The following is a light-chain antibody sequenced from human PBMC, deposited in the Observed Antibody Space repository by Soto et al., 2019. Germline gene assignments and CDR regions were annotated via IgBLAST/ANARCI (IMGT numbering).Light chain of an antibody. CDR2: DVN. Sequence: QSVLTQPRSVSGSPGQSVTISCTGTDTNIGFYNFVSWYQQHPDKAPHLVIYDVNKRPSGVPDRFSGSKSGKTASLTISGLQADDEADYFCCSYAGTYTNVFGTGTKGTVL. CDR1: DTNIGFYNF. J-gene: IGLJ1*01. CDR3: CSYAGTYTNV. V-gene: IGLV2-11*01.